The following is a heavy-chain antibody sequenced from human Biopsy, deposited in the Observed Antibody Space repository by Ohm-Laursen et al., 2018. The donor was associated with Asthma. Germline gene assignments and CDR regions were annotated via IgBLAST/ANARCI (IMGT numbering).Heavy chain of an antibody. CDR1: GGTFRTYA. J-gene: IGHJ6*04. CDR2: IIPMYGVP. Sequence: SVKVSCKVSGGTFRTYAFNWVRQAPGQGLEWMGGIIPMYGVPKVAQKFQGRVTMTADESTSTAYMEMSSLRSEDTAVYYCAREATSGEVPFGYFYALDVWGEGTTVTVSS. V-gene: IGHV1-69*13. D-gene: IGHD2-2*01. CDR3: AREATSGEVPFGYFYALDV.